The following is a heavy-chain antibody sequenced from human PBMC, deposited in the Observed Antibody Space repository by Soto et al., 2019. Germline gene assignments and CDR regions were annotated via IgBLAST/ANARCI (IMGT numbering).Heavy chain of an antibody. CDR3: ARDPYDFWSGYQYYYGMDV. D-gene: IGHD3-3*01. CDR2: IIPIFGTA. Sequence: QVQLVQSGAEVKKPGSSVKVSCKASGGTFSSYAISWVRQAPGQGLEWMGGIIPIFGTANYAQKFQGRVTITADKSTSTAYMELSRLRSEDTAVYYCARDPYDFWSGYQYYYGMDVWGQGTTVTVSS. CDR1: GGTFSSYA. J-gene: IGHJ6*02. V-gene: IGHV1-69*06.